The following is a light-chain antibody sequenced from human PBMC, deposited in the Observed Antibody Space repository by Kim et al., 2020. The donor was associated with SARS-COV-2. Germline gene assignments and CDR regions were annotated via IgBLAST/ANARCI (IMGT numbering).Light chain of an antibody. CDR3: TSYTSSNTLHVV. CDR2: DVT. V-gene: IGLV2-14*04. Sequence: ITIACTGTSSDVGGYNYVSWYQQHPGKAPKLMIYDVTNRPSGVSNRFSGSKSGNTASLTISALQAEDEADYYCTSYTSSNTLHVVFGAGTQLTVL. CDR1: SSDVGGYNY. J-gene: IGLJ2*01.